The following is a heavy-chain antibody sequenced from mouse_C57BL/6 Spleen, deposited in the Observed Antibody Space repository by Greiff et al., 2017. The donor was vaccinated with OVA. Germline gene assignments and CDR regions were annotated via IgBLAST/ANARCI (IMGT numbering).Heavy chain of an antibody. Sequence: EVKLLESGGGLVQPKGSLKLSCAASGFSFNTYAMNWVRQAPGKGLEWVARIRSKSNNYATYYADSVKDRFTISRDDSESMLYLQMNNLKTEDTAMYYCVRGLSGAMDYWGQGTSVTVSS. J-gene: IGHJ4*01. CDR2: IRSKSNNYAT. D-gene: IGHD2-4*01. CDR3: VRGLSGAMDY. V-gene: IGHV10-1*01. CDR1: GFSFNTYA.